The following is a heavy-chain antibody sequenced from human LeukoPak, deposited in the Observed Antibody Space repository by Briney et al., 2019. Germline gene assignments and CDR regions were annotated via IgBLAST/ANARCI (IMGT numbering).Heavy chain of an antibody. CDR3: AKNYYGSGSYYNVFDY. CDR1: GFTFDDYA. CDR2: ISWNSGSI. V-gene: IGHV3-9*01. J-gene: IGHJ4*02. Sequence: PGGSLRLSCAASGFTFDDYAMHWVRQAPGKGLEWVSGISWNSGSIGYADSVKGRFTISRDNAKNSLYLQMNSLRAEDTAVYYCAKNYYGSGSYYNVFDYWGQGALVTVSS. D-gene: IGHD3-10*01.